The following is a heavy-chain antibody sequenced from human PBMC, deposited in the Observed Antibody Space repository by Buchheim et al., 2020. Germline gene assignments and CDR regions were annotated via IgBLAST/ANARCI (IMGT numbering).Heavy chain of an antibody. CDR2: IKQDGSEK. Sequence: EVQLVESGGGLVQPGGSLRLSCAASGFTFSSYWMSWVRQAPGKGLERVANIKQDGSEKYYVDSVKGRFTISRDNAKNSLYLQMNSLRAEDTAVYYCARSYYDFWSGNEYYFDYWGQGTL. CDR3: ARSYYDFWSGNEYYFDY. D-gene: IGHD3-3*01. CDR1: GFTFSSYW. V-gene: IGHV3-7*01. J-gene: IGHJ4*02.